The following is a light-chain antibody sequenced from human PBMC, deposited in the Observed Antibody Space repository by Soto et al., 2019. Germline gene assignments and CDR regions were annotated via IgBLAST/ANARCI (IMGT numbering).Light chain of an antibody. CDR3: QQSYSTPGT. CDR1: QSISSY. V-gene: IGKV1-39*01. CDR2: AAS. J-gene: IGKJ1*01. Sequence: DIQMPQSPSSLSASVGDRVTITCLASQSISSYLNWYQQKPGKAPKLLIYAASSLQSGVPSRFSGSGSGTDFTLTISSLQPEDFATYYCQQSYSTPGTFGQGTKVDIK.